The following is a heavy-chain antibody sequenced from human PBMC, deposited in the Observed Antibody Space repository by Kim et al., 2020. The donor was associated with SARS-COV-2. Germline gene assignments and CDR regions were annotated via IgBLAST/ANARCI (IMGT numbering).Heavy chain of an antibody. D-gene: IGHD2-2*02. CDR2: ISASSENA. J-gene: IGHJ4*02. V-gene: IGHV3-23*01. CDR3: VKGTPPIYGKFDY. CDR1: GFTFSTYA. Sequence: GGSLRLSCAASGFTFSTYAMTWVRQAPGKGLEWVASISASSENAYYAGSVKGRFTISRDNSKNTLFLQMSSLRAEDTAVYYCVKGTPPIYGKFDYWGQGT.